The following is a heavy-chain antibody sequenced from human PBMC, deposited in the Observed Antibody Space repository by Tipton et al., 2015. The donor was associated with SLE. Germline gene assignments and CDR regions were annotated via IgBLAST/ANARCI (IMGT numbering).Heavy chain of an antibody. CDR3: ARLSPLAGWCYFDY. CDR1: GGSIISNY. CDR2: GYNSGTS. D-gene: IGHD2-15*01. J-gene: IGHJ4*02. Sequence: TLSLTCTVSGGSIISNYWSWVRQPPGKGLEWIGYGYNSGTSHYNPSLKSRVTISVDTSKNQFSLKVNSVTAADTAVYYCARLSPLAGWCYFDYWGQGSLGAVSS. V-gene: IGHV4-59*01.